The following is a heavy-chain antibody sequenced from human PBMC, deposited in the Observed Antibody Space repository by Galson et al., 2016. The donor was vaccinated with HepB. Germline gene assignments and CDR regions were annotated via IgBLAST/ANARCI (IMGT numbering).Heavy chain of an antibody. CDR1: GFPVSSSF. CDR3: ARWTAYCPRPGCPRDHDYFDP. D-gene: IGHD4-11*01. V-gene: IGHV3-53*01. Sequence: SLRLSCAASGFPVSSSFMSRVRQTPGTGLEWVTVMYPRGDTHYSDSVRGRFTISRDNSRNSMSLQMTNLRVGDTAVYFCARWTAYCPRPGCPRDHDYFDPWGQGILVTVSS. J-gene: IGHJ5*02. CDR2: MYPRGDT.